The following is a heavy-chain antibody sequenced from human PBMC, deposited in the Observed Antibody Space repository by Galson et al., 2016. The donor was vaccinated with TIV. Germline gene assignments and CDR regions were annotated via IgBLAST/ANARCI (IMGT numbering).Heavy chain of an antibody. D-gene: IGHD2-2*01. J-gene: IGHJ3*02. Sequence: AIPGDSVSSDSAAWNWVRQSPSRGLEWLGRTYYRSRWYYDYKVSVKSRITINPDTSKNQFSLQLNSVTPEDTAVYYCTRAAGKNGASCYATCETFDIWGQGTMVTVSS. CDR2: TYYRSRWYY. V-gene: IGHV6-1*01. CDR3: TRAAGKNGASCYATCETFDI. CDR1: GDSVSSDSAA.